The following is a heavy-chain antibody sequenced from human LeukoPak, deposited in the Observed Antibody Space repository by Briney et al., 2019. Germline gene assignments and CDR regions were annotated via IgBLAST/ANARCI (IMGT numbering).Heavy chain of an antibody. V-gene: IGHV3-30*02. CDR3: EKETNLYDILTGYYRD. CDR2: IRYDGSNK. Sequence: GGSLRLSCAASGSTFSSYGMHWVRQAPGKGLEWVAFIRYDGSNKYYADSVKGRFTISRDNSKNTLYLQMNSLRAEDTAMYYCEKETNLYDILTGYYRDWGQGTLVTVSS. CDR1: GSTFSSYG. J-gene: IGHJ4*02. D-gene: IGHD3-9*01.